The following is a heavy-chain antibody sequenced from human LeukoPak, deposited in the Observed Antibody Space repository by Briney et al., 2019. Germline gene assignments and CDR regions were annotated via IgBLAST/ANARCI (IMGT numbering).Heavy chain of an antibody. D-gene: IGHD3-3*01. J-gene: IGHJ4*02. CDR1: GGSISSSSYY. V-gene: IGHV4-39*01. Sequence: SETLSLTCTVSGGSISSSSYYWGWIRQPPGKVLEWIGSIYYSGSTYYNPSLKSRVTISVDTSKNQFSLKLSSVTAADTAVYYCARLQPTIFGVVNPFDYWGQGTLVTVSS. CDR3: ARLQPTIFGVVNPFDY. CDR2: IYYSGST.